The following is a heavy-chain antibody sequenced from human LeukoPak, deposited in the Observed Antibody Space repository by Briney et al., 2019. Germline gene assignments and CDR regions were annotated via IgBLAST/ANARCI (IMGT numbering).Heavy chain of an antibody. CDR1: GYTFTAYY. CDR3: SRGMELLWFGAAINNFDF. V-gene: IGHV1-2*02. CDR2: VNPNSGGT. Sequence: GASVKVSCKASGYTFTAYYIHWVRQAPGQGLEWMGWVNPNSGGTNYAQNFQGRVTMAGDTSISTAYMELTRLRSDDTAVYYCSRGMELLWFGAAINNFDFWGQGTLVTVSS. D-gene: IGHD3-10*01. J-gene: IGHJ4*02.